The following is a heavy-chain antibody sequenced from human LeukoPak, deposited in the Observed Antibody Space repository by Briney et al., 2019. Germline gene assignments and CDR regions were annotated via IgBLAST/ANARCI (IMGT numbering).Heavy chain of an antibody. D-gene: IGHD3-22*01. V-gene: IGHV3-33*06. J-gene: IGHJ6*03. CDR2: IWFDGSKR. CDR3: AKEGRMIVVGNYYYMDV. Sequence: PGRSLRLSCAASGFPFSSYAMHWVRQAPGKGLEWVAVIWFDGSKRYYADSVKGRFTISRDNSKKTLYLQMNSLRAEDTAVYYCAKEGRMIVVGNYYYMDVWGKGTTVTVSS. CDR1: GFPFSSYA.